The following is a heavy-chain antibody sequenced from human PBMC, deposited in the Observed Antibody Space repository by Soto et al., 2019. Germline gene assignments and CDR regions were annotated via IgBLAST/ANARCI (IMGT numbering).Heavy chain of an antibody. CDR2: IGTAGDT. CDR1: GFTFSSYD. D-gene: IGHD2-2*01. Sequence: EVQLVESGGGLVQPGGSLRLSCAASGFTFSSYDMHWVRQATGKGLEWVSAIGTAGDTYYPGSVKGRFTISRENAKNSLYLQMNSLRAGDTAVYYCARDRSSTSWLGGMDVWGQGTTVTVSS. CDR3: ARDRSSTSWLGGMDV. J-gene: IGHJ6*02. V-gene: IGHV3-13*01.